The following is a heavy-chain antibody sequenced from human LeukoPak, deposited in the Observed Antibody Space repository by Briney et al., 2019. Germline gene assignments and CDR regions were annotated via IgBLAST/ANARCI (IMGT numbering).Heavy chain of an antibody. CDR1: GVTLSSFA. CDR3: AKDPAIAVAARGNWFDP. CDR2: ISSSGSGDNT. V-gene: IGHV3-23*01. D-gene: IGHD6-19*01. J-gene: IGHJ5*02. Sequence: GRSLRLSCAASGVTLSSFAMSWARQAPGKGLEWVSGISSSGSGDNTYYADSVKGRFTISRDSSKNTLFLHMNTLRAEDTAIYYCAKDPAIAVAARGNWFDPWGQGTLVTVSS.